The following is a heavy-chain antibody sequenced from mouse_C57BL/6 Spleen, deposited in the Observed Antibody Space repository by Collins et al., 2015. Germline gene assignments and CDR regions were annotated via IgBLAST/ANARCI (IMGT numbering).Heavy chain of an antibody. CDR3: ARWDYPYYAMDY. Sequence: QVQLQQPGAELVRPGSSVKLSCKASGYTFTSYWMHWVKQRPIQGLEWIGNIDPSDSETHYNQKFKDKATLTVDKSSSTAYMQLSSLTSEDSAVYYCARWDYPYYAMDYWGQGASVTVSS. CDR1: GYTFTSYW. J-gene: IGHJ4*01. CDR2: IDPSDSET. V-gene: IGHV1-52*01. D-gene: IGHD2-4*01.